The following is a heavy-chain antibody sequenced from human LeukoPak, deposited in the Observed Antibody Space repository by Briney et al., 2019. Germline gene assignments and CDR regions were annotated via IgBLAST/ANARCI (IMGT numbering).Heavy chain of an antibody. CDR1: GGSFSGYY. D-gene: IGHD2-2*01. Sequence: SETLSLTCAVYGGSFSGYYWSWIRQPPGKGLEWIGEINHSGSTNYNPSLKSRVTISVDTSKNQFSLKLSSVTAADTSVYYCARDLIVVVPAANIDYYYYSMDVWGQGTTVTVSS. V-gene: IGHV4-34*01. CDR2: INHSGST. J-gene: IGHJ6*02. CDR3: ARDLIVVVPAANIDYYYYSMDV.